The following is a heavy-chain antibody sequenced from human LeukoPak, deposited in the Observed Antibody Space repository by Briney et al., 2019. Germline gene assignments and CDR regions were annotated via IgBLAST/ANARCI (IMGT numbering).Heavy chain of an antibody. Sequence: SETLSLTCAVSSYSISSGYYWGWIRQPPGKGLEWIGSIYHGGSTYYNPSLKSRVTISVDTSKNQFSLKLSSVTAADTAVYYCARPGGSYYGVFDYWGQGTLVAVSS. D-gene: IGHD1-26*01. J-gene: IGHJ4*02. CDR3: ARPGGSYYGVFDY. CDR1: SYSISSGYY. CDR2: IYHGGST. V-gene: IGHV4-38-2*01.